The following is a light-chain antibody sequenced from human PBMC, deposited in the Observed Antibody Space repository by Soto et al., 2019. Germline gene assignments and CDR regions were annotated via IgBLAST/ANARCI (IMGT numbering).Light chain of an antibody. Sequence: EIVLTQSPATLSLSPGERATLSCRASQSVSSYLAWYQQKPGQAPRLLIYDASNRTTGIPARFSGSGSGTGFTLTISSLEREDFAVYYCQQRSNWPPSLTFGGGTKVEIK. CDR3: QQRSNWPPSLT. CDR1: QSVSSY. CDR2: DAS. V-gene: IGKV3-11*01. J-gene: IGKJ4*01.